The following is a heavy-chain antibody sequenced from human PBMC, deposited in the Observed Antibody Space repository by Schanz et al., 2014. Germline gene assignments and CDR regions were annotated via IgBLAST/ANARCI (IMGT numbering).Heavy chain of an antibody. V-gene: IGHV1-69*02. Sequence: QVQLVQSGAEVKKPGSSMKVSCKASGGTFSTYPINWLRQAPGQGLEWMGRIIPILGIANYAQKFQGRVTITADKSTFTAYMDVSSLRSEDTAVYYCASSGAGYSSSWDFDYWGPGTLVTV. J-gene: IGHJ4*02. CDR2: IIPILGIA. CDR1: GGTFSTYP. CDR3: ASSGAGYSSSWDFDY. D-gene: IGHD6-13*01.